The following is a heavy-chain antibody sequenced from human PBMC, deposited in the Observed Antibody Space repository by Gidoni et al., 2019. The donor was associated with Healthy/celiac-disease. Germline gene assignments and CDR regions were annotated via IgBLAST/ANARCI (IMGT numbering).Heavy chain of an antibody. CDR3: AKYYYDSSGYYYDSDAFDI. V-gene: IGHV1-2*02. CDR2: INPNSGGT. J-gene: IGHJ3*02. Sequence: QAQLVQSGAEVKKPGAPVKVSCKASGYTFTGHYFHWVRQAPGQGLEWMGWINPNSGGTNYAQKFQGRVTMTRDTSISTAYMELSRLRSDDTAVYYCAKYYYDSSGYYYDSDAFDIWGQGTMVTVSS. CDR1: GYTFTGHY. D-gene: IGHD3-22*01.